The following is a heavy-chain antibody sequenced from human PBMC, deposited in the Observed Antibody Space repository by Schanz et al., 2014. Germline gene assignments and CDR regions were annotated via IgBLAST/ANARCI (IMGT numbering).Heavy chain of an antibody. Sequence: EVQLVESGGGLVQPGGSLRLSCAASGFTVSSNYMSWVRQAPGKGLEWVSAISGSGASTYYADSVKGRFTISRDNAKNSLFLQMNSLSAEDTAVYYFAKVAPAATYLDSWGLGTLVTVSS. CDR2: ISGSGAST. V-gene: IGHV3-23*04. CDR3: AKVAPAATYLDS. J-gene: IGHJ4*02. D-gene: IGHD2-2*01. CDR1: GFTVSSNY.